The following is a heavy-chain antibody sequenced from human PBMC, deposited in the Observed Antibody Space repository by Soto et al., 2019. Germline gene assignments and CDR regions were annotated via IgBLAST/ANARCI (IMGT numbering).Heavy chain of an antibody. Sequence: EVQLLESGGDLVQPGGSLRLSCAASGFTFTNYLMTWVRQAPGKGLEWVSSIDKSGGDTYYADSVKGRFTISRDNPKNTLYLQMNGLRAEDTALYYCAKDTYSRSWYFWGQGTLVTVSS. CDR1: GFTFTNYL. D-gene: IGHD2-2*01. CDR3: AKDTYSRSWYF. CDR2: IDKSGGDT. V-gene: IGHV3-23*05. J-gene: IGHJ4*02.